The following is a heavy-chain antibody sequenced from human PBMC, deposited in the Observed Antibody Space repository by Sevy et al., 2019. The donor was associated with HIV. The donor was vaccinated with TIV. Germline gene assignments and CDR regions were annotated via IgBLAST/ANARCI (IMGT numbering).Heavy chain of an antibody. CDR1: GFTFSSAW. CDR3: ATDHPPEQLVPDY. Sequence: GGSLRLSCAVSGFTFSSAWMSWFRQTPGKRLEWVGRIESKIDGGTIYYAAPVKGRFSISRDDSKNTLFLQMNSLKTEDTAVYYCATDHPPEQLVPDYWGQGTLVTVSS. J-gene: IGHJ4*02. D-gene: IGHD6-6*01. CDR2: IESKIDGGTI. V-gene: IGHV3-15*04.